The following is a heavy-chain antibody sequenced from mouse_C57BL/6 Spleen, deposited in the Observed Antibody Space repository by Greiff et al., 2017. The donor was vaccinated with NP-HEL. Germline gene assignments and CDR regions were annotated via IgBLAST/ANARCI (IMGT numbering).Heavy chain of an antibody. Sequence: VQVVESGPGLVKPSQSLFLTCSITGFPITSGYYWIWIRQSPGKPLEWMGYITHSGETFYNPSLQSPISITRETSKNQFFLQLNSVTTEDTAMYYCAGDTDGSWFAYWGQGTLVTVSA. J-gene: IGHJ3*01. D-gene: IGHD2-3*01. CDR3: AGDTDGSWFAY. CDR1: GFPITSGYY. V-gene: IGHV12-3*01. CDR2: ITHSGET.